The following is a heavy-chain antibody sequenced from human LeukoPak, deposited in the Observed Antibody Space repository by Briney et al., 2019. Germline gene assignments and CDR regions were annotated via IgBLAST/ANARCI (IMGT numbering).Heavy chain of an antibody. V-gene: IGHV3-48*03. CDR3: ATGRGGYYDSSGQFY. D-gene: IGHD3-22*01. CDR1: GFTFSSYE. J-gene: IGHJ4*02. Sequence: GGSLRLSCAASGFTFSSYEMNWVRQAPGKGLEWVSYISNNDGKIFYADSVEGRFTISRDNAKNSLYLQMNSLRSEDTAVYYCATGRGGYYDSSGQFYWGQGTLVTVSS. CDR2: ISNNDGKI.